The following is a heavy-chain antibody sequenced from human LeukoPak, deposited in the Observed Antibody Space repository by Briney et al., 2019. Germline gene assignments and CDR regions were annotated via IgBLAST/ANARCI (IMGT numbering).Heavy chain of an antibody. J-gene: IGHJ4*02. CDR2: ISGSGGST. Sequence: PGGSLRLSCAASGFTFSSYAMSWVRQAPGKGLEWVSAISGSGGSTYYADSVKGRFTISRDNSKNTLYLQMNSLRAEDTAVYYCAKVAQPDGYGQQLPQIPLSYFDYWGQGTLVTVSS. CDR1: GFTFSSYA. V-gene: IGHV3-23*01. D-gene: IGHD6-13*01. CDR3: AKVAQPDGYGQQLPQIPLSYFDY.